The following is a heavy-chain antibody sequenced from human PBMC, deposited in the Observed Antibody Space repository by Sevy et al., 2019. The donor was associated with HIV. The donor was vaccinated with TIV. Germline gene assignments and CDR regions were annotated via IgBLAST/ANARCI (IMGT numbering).Heavy chain of an antibody. CDR3: TRVQYCSSTSCRGYAYYFDY. CDR1: GFTFSDYY. J-gene: IGHJ4*02. D-gene: IGHD2-2*01. Sequence: GGSLRLCCAASGFTFSDYYMSWIRQAPGKGLEWVSYISSSSSYTNYADSVKGRFTSSRDNANNSLYLQLNSLRAEDTAVYYCTRVQYCSSTSCRGYAYYFDYCGQGTLVTVSS. V-gene: IGHV3-11*06. CDR2: ISSSSSYT.